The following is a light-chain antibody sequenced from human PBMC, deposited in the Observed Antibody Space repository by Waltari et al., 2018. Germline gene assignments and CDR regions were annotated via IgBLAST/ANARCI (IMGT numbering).Light chain of an antibody. J-gene: IGKJ4*01. CDR2: WAS. CDR3: QQYYNTPLT. V-gene: IGKV4-1*01. Sequence: DIVMTQSPDSLAVSLGERATINCRASQSLLFTSNNKNYLSWYQKKAGQPPRLLLYWASTRESGVPDRFSGGGAGTEFPRSISSLQAEDVAVYYCQQYYNTPLTFGGGTKVDI. CDR1: QSLLFTSNNKNY.